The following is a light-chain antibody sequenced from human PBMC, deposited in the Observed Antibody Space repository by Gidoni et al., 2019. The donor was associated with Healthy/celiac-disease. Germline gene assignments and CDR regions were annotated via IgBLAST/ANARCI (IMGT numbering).Light chain of an antibody. V-gene: IGKV1-33*01. CDR3: QQYDNLYT. J-gene: IGKJ2*01. CDR2: DAP. CDR1: QDISNY. Sequence: DIQMTQSPSSLSASVGDRVTITCQASQDISNYLNWYQQKPGKAPKVLSYDAPNLETGVPSRFSGSGSGTDFTFTISSLQPEDIATYYCQQYDNLYTFGQGTKLEIK.